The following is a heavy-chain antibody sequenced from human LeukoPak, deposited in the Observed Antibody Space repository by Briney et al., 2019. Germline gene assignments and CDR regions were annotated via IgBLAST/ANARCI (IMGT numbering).Heavy chain of an antibody. CDR2: ISSSSSYI. D-gene: IGHD2-21*02. CDR1: GFTFSSYS. V-gene: IGHV3-21*01. CDR3: AKPPTGVVVTDLDY. J-gene: IGHJ4*02. Sequence: GGSLRLSCAASGFTFSSYSMNWVRQAPGKGLEWVSSISSSSSYIYYADSVKGRFTISRDNAKSSLYLQMNSLRAEDTAVYYCAKPPTGVVVTDLDYWGQGTLVTVSS.